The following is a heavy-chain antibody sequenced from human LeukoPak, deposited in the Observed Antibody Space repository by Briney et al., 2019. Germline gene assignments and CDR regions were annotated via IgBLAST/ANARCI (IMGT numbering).Heavy chain of an antibody. CDR1: GGSISSGSYY. CDR3: ASTLGYCSSTRCYGRY. Sequence: SETLSLTCSVSGGSISSGSYYWSWIRQPAGKGLEWIGRIYTSGSTNYNPSLKSRVTISVDTSKNQFSLKLSSVTAADTAVYYCASTLGYCSSTRCYGRYWGQGTLVTVSS. V-gene: IGHV4-61*02. J-gene: IGHJ4*02. CDR2: IYTSGST. D-gene: IGHD2-2*01.